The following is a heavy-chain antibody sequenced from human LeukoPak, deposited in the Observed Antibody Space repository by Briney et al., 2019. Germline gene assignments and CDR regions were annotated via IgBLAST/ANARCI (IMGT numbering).Heavy chain of an antibody. Sequence: ASVKVSCKASGYTFTSYDINWVRQATGQGLEWMGWMNPNGGNTGYAQKFQGRVTMTRNTSISTAYMELSSLRSEDTAVYYCARGAPQYCSSTSCLYGYYYYYGMDVWGQGTTVTVSS. D-gene: IGHD2-2*01. J-gene: IGHJ6*02. CDR3: ARGAPQYCSSTSCLYGYYYYYGMDV. V-gene: IGHV1-8*01. CDR2: MNPNGGNT. CDR1: GYTFTSYD.